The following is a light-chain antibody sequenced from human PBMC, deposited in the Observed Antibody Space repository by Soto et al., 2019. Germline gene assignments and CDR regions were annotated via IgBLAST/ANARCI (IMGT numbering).Light chain of an antibody. J-gene: IGKJ1*01. CDR3: QHYNSYSEA. CDR1: QGIRND. V-gene: IGKV1-5*03. Sequence: DIQMTQSPSSLSASVGDRVTITCRASQGIRNDLGWYQQKPGKAPKLLIYKASTLKSGVPSRFSGSGSGTEFTLTISSLQPDDFATYYCQHYNSYSEAFGHGTKVDIK. CDR2: KAS.